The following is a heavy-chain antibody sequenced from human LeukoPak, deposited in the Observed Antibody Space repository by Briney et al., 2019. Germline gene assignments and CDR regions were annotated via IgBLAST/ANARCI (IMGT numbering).Heavy chain of an antibody. CDR3: SRDRRTWFDP. V-gene: IGHV3-74*03. Sequence: GGSLRLSCAASGFTFSSYWMHWVRQVPGKGLVWVSRITSDGSDTMYADSVKGRLTISRENAKNTLYLQMNSLRAEDTALYYCSRDRRTWFDPWGQGTLVTVSS. J-gene: IGHJ5*02. CDR2: ITSDGSDT. CDR1: GFTFSSYW.